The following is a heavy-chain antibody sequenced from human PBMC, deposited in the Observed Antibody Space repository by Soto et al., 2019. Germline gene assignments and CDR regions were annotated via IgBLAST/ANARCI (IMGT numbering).Heavy chain of an antibody. V-gene: IGHV1-3*01. D-gene: IGHD3-9*01. CDR1: GYTFTSYA. CDR3: ARLITYYDILTGYYPLGWFDP. Sequence: QVQLVQSGAEVKKPGASVKVSCKASGYTFTSYAMHWVRQAPGQRLEWMGWINAGNGNTKYSQKFQGRVTITRDTSASTAYMELSSLRSEDTAVYYCARLITYYDILTGYYPLGWFDPWGQGTLVTVSS. CDR2: INAGNGNT. J-gene: IGHJ5*02.